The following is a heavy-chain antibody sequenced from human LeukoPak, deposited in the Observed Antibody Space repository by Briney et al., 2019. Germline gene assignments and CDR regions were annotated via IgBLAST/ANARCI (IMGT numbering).Heavy chain of an antibody. V-gene: IGHV3-23*01. CDR2: ISDSGGRT. J-gene: IGHJ4*02. CDR1: RFSFSSYA. CDR3: AKHYGSGTYYNYFTY. Sequence: GGSLRLSCAASRFSFSSYALSWVRQAPGRGLEWVSAISDSGGRTYYADFVKGRFTISRDSSENTLFLQMSSLRAEDTATYYCAKHYGSGTYYNYFTYCGQGTLVSVSS. D-gene: IGHD3-10*01.